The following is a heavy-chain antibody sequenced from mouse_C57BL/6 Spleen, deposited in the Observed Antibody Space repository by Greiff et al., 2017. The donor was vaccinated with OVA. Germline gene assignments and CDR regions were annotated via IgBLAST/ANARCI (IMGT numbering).Heavy chain of an antibody. Sequence: QVQLQQPGAELVRPGSSVKLSCKASGYTFTSYWMHWVKQRPIQGLDWIGNIDPSDSETHYNQKFKDKATLTVDKSSSTAYMQLSSLTSEDSAVYYCARNGGGTAWFAYWGQGTLVTVSA. J-gene: IGHJ3*01. CDR3: ARNGGGTAWFAY. V-gene: IGHV1-52*01. CDR1: GYTFTSYW. CDR2: IDPSDSET. D-gene: IGHD3-3*01.